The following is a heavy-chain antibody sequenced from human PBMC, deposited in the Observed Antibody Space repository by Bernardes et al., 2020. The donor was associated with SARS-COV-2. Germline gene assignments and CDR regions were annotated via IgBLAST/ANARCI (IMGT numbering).Heavy chain of an antibody. CDR3: AKERRYNSAWYPIQCDY. V-gene: IGHV3-33*06. D-gene: IGHD6-19*01. CDR2: IWYDGSNK. CDR1: GFTFSSYG. Sequence: GGSLRLSCAASGFTFSSYGMHWVRQAPGKGLEWVAVIWYDGSNKYYADSVKGRFTISRDNSKNTLYLQMNSLRAEDTAVYYCAKERRYNSAWYPIQCDYWGKGTLVNVSS. J-gene: IGHJ4*02.